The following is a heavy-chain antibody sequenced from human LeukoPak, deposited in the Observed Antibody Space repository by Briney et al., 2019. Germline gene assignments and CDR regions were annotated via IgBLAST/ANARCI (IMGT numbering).Heavy chain of an antibody. CDR3: ARHLADIVVVPGFDP. Sequence: SETLSLTSTVSGGSISSSSYYWGWIRQPPGKGLEWIGSIYYSGSTYYNPSLKSRVTISVDTSKNQFSLKLSSVTAADTAVYYCARHLADIVVVPGFDPWGQGTLVTVSS. CDR1: GGSISSSSYY. V-gene: IGHV4-39*01. CDR2: IYYSGST. J-gene: IGHJ5*02. D-gene: IGHD2-2*01.